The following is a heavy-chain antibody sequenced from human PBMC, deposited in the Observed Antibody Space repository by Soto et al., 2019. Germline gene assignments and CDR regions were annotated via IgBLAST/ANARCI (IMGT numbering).Heavy chain of an antibody. J-gene: IGHJ5*02. Sequence: QITLKESGPTLVKPTQTLTLTCTFSGFSLSTSGVGVGWIRQPPGKALEWLALIYWDDHKRYSPSLKSRLTITKDTSKNQVVLTMTNMDPVDTATYYRALGVRAIKRSNWFDPWGQGTLVTVSS. CDR3: ALGVRAIKRSNWFDP. V-gene: IGHV2-5*02. CDR1: GFSLSTSGVG. CDR2: IYWDDHK. D-gene: IGHD3-22*01.